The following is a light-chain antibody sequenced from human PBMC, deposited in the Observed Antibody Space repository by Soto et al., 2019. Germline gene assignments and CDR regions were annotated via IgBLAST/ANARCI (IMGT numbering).Light chain of an antibody. CDR1: QSVSSN. CDR2: DAS. CDR3: QQYNTWHLT. V-gene: IGKV3-15*01. Sequence: ETVMTQSPATLSVSPGERPTLSCRASQSVSSNLAWYQQKPGQATRLLIFDASTRGTGIPARFSGSGSGTEFTLNIGRLQSEDFAVYYCQQYNTWHLTFGPGTKVDIK. J-gene: IGKJ3*01.